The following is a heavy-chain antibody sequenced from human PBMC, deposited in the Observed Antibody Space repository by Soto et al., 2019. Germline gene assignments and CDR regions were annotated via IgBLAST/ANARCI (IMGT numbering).Heavy chain of an antibody. D-gene: IGHD3-16*01. V-gene: IGHV3-66*01. CDR3: ARDPWAADY. J-gene: IGHJ4*02. CDR2: IYSGGST. CDR1: GFTVSTKY. Sequence: EVQLVESGGGLVQHGGSLRLSCAASGFTVSTKYMSWVRQAPGKGLEWVSVIYSGGSTFYADSVRGRFTISRDNSKNTVNLQMKSLRAEDTAVYYCARDPWAADYWGQGTLVTVSS.